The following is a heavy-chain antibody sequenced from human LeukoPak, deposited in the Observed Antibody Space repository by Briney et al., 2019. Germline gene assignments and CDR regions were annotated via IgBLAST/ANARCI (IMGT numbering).Heavy chain of an antibody. J-gene: IGHJ3*02. CDR3: ARHNDYSRAFDI. CDR1: GGSISRYY. CDR2: IYYSEST. D-gene: IGHD4-11*01. Sequence: PSETLSLTCTVSGGSISRYYWSWVRQPPGKGLEWIGYIYYSESTDYNPSLKSRVSISVDTSKNQLSLKLSSVTAADTAVYYCARHNDYSRAFDIWGQGTMVTVSS. V-gene: IGHV4-59*08.